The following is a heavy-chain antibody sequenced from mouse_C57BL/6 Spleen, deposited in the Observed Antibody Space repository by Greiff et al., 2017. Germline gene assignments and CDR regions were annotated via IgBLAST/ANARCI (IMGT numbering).Heavy chain of an antibody. D-gene: IGHD2-3*01. CDR3: ARQGPGWAMDY. Sequence: LVAPSPSLSIPCTVSGFSFTSSGVHWVRQPPGKGLEWLVVIWSDGSTTYNSALKSRLSISKDKSKSQVFIEMNSLQTDDTAMYYCARQGPGWAMDYWGQGTSVTVSS. V-gene: IGHV2-6-2*01. CDR2: IWSDGST. J-gene: IGHJ4*01. CDR1: GFSFTSSG.